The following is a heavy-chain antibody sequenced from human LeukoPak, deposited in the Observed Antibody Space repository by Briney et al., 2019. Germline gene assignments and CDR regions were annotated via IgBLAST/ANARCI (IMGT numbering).Heavy chain of an antibody. CDR2: INHSGST. J-gene: IGHJ4*02. D-gene: IGHD3-22*01. Sequence: SETLSLTCAVYGGSFSGYYWSWIRQPPGKGLEWIGEINHSGSTNYNPSLKSRVTISVDTSKNQFSLKLSSVTAADTAVYYCARDGGGPHEGDSSGYYYAGVPFLSRPRFSPGGFPDYWGQGTLVTVSS. CDR1: GGSFSGYY. CDR3: ARDGGGPHEGDSSGYYYAGVPFLSRPRFSPGGFPDY. V-gene: IGHV4-34*01.